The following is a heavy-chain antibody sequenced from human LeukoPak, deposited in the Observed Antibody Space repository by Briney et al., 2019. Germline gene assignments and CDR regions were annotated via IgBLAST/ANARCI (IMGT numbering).Heavy chain of an antibody. Sequence: SETLSLTCAVYGGSFSGYNWSWIRQPPGKGLEWIGEINHSGSTNYNPSLKSRVTISVDTSKNQFSLKVSSVTAADTAVYYCARDSGSYYYFDYWGQGALVTVSS. CDR1: GGSFSGYN. V-gene: IGHV4-34*01. CDR3: ARDSGSYYYFDY. D-gene: IGHD1-26*01. CDR2: INHSGST. J-gene: IGHJ4*02.